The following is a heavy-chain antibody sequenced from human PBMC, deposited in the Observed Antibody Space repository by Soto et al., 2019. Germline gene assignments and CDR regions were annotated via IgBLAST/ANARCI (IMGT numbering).Heavy chain of an antibody. CDR2: IYYTGST. J-gene: IGHJ4*02. CDR1: GDSISTFY. V-gene: IGHV4-59*01. CDR3: ARGRTVRNYADDSSDYFYFFDY. Sequence: ETLSLTCTVSGDSISTFYWGWMRQSPGKELEWIGYIYYTGSTNYNPSLKSRVTISVDRSKNQFSLKLTSANAADTAVYYCARGRTVRNYADDSSDYFYFFDYWGQGTQVTVSS. D-gene: IGHD3-22*01.